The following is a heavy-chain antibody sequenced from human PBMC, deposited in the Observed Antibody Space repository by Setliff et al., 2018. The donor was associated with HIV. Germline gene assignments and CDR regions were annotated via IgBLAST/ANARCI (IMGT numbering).Heavy chain of an antibody. D-gene: IGHD6-19*01. CDR2: IIPILGIA. V-gene: IGHV1-69*10. CDR3: ARDGGSSGWYFVLGYSDY. J-gene: IGHJ4*02. CDR1: GGTFSSYA. Sequence: SVKVSCKASGGTFSSYAISWVRQAPGQGLEWMGGIIPILGIANYAQKFQGRVTITADKSTSTAYMELSSLRSEDTAVYYCARDGGSSGWYFVLGYSDYWGPGTLDTVSS.